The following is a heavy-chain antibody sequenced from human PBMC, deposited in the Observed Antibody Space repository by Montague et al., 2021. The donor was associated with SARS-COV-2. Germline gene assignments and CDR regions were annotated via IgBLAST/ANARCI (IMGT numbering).Heavy chain of an antibody. CDR2: IYYSGCT. CDR3: ARFPYYYDSSGSFDY. V-gene: IGHV4-39*01. Sequence: SETLSLTCTVSGGSISSSSYYWGWIRQPPGKGLEWIGSIYYSGCTYYNPSLKSRVTISVDTSKNQFSLKLSSVTAADTAVYYCARFPYYYDSSGSFDYWGQGTLVTVSS. CDR1: GGSISSSSYY. D-gene: IGHD3-22*01. J-gene: IGHJ4*02.